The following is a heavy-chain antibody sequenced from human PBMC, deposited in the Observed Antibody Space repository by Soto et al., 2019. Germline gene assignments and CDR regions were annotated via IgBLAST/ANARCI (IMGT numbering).Heavy chain of an antibody. D-gene: IGHD3-22*01. CDR1: GYTFTSYG. V-gene: IGHV1-3*01. CDR2: LNAGNGNT. CDR3: ASDPNDSSAYYHHYYYGMDV. J-gene: IGHJ6*02. Sequence: QIQLMQSGAEVKKPGASVKVSCKASGYTFTSYGIHWVRQAPGQRLEWTGWLNAGNGNTKYSEKFQGRVTITRDTSASTAYLELSSLRSEDTAVYYCASDPNDSSAYYHHYYYGMDVWGQGTTVTVSS.